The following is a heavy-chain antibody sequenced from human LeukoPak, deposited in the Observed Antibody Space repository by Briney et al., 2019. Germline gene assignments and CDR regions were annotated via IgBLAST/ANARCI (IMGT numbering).Heavy chain of an antibody. CDR1: GGTFSSYA. CDR2: IIPIFGIA. Sequence: ASVKVSCKASGGTFSSYAISWVRQAPGQGLEWMGRIIPIFGIANYAQKFQGGVTITADKSTSTAYMELSSLRSEDTAVYYCRGYCSSTSCSFDYWGQGTLVTVSS. D-gene: IGHD2-2*01. V-gene: IGHV1-69*04. CDR3: RGYCSSTSCSFDY. J-gene: IGHJ4*02.